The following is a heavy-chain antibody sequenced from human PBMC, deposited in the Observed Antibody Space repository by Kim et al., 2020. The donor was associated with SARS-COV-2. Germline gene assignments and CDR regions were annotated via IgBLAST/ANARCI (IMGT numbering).Heavy chain of an antibody. CDR3: ARQGGSGTFDV. V-gene: IGHV5-51*01. Sequence: RYRPAFQGRATFPVDNSISTAYLRWSSLKASDTAVYYCARQGGSGTFDVWGQGTMVTVSS. D-gene: IGHD2-15*01. J-gene: IGHJ3*01.